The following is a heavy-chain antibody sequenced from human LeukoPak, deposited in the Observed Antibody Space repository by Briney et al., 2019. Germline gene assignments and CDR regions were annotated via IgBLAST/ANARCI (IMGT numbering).Heavy chain of an antibody. CDR1: GDSISAYS. CDR2: RSISHSETT. D-gene: IGHD7-27*01. CDR3: GRDNWGSIDY. J-gene: IGHJ4*02. V-gene: IGHV4-59*01. Sequence: KPSETLSLTCTVSGDSISAYSWSWIRQPPGNGLEWIGYRSISHSETTNCNPSLKSRVTISVDTSKNQFSLKLRSVTAADTAVYYCGRDNWGSIDYWGQGTLVTVSS.